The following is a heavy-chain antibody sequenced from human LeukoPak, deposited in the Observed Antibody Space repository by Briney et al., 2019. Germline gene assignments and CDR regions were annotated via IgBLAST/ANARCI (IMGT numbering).Heavy chain of an antibody. J-gene: IGHJ6*02. CDR1: GFTFRSYW. CDR2: IKQDGSEK. CDR3: AAVVEYSSSSIFYYGMDV. Sequence: GGSLRLSCAASGFTFRSYWMSWVRQAPGKGLEWVANIKQDGSEKYYVDSVKGRFTISRDNARNSLFLQMNSLRAEDTALYYCAAVVEYSSSSIFYYGMDVWGQGTPVTVSS. V-gene: IGHV3-7*03. D-gene: IGHD6-6*01.